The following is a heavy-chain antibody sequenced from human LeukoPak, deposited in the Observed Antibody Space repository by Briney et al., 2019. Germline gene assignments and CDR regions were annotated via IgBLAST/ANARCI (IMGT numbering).Heavy chain of an antibody. V-gene: IGHV3-74*01. CDR3: ATLPGSHDFDY. CDR2: MNSDGSSK. D-gene: IGHD1-26*01. Sequence: GGSLRLSCAASGFTFSSHWMHWVRQAPGKGLVSVSRMNSDGSSKIYADSVKGRFNISREKGKKTLYLQMNSLRAEDTAVYYCATLPGSHDFDYWGQGTLVTVSS. CDR1: GFTFSSHW. J-gene: IGHJ4*02.